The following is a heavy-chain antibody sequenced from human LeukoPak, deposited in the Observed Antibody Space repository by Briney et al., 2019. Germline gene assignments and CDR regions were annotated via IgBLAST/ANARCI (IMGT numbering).Heavy chain of an antibody. CDR1: GLTISNNY. CDR2: IYSGGST. V-gene: IGHV3-66*02. J-gene: IGHJ4*02. D-gene: IGHD3-3*01. Sequence: HPGGSQRLSCAASGLTISNNYMSWVRQAPGKGLEWVSVIYSGGSTYYADSVKGRFTISRDNSKNTLYLQMNSLRAEDTAVYYCARIVEWLIWGQGTLVTVSS. CDR3: ARIVEWLI.